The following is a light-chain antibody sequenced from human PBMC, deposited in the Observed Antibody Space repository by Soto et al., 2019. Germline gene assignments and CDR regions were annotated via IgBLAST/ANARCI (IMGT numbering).Light chain of an antibody. Sequence: QAVVTQPPSASGTPGQRVTISCSGSDSNLGANTVTWYQHLPGTAPKLLMYNNNNRPSGVPDRISASKSGTSASLAISGLQSDDESDYYCAAWDDSLNAFVFGTGTKVTVL. CDR2: NNN. J-gene: IGLJ1*01. CDR1: DSNLGANT. CDR3: AAWDDSLNAFV. V-gene: IGLV1-44*01.